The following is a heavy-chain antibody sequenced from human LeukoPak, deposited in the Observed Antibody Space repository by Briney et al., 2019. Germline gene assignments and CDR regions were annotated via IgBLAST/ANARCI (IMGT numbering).Heavy chain of an antibody. D-gene: IGHD3-16*01. CDR2: MWYDGRNK. Sequence: GGSLRLSCAASGFTLSSFGMVWVRQAPGKGLEWVTLMWYDGRNKYYADSVKGRFTISRDNSKNTVYLQMNSLRGEDTAVYYCARVGDMEAFDIWGQGTRVTVTS. CDR1: GFTLSSFG. CDR3: ARVGDMEAFDI. J-gene: IGHJ3*02. V-gene: IGHV3-33*01.